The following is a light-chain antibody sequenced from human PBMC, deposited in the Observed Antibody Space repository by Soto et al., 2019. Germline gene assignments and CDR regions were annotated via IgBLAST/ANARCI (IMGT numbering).Light chain of an antibody. Sequence: DIQMTPSPSTLSASVGDRVTITCRASQSVSNWLAWYQQKPGKAPELRIYDASSLESGVPSRFSGSGSGTEVTLTLSGMQTDDFATYFCQQYHSYSGTFGQGTKVEIK. CDR3: QQYHSYSGT. V-gene: IGKV1-5*01. CDR1: QSVSNW. CDR2: DAS. J-gene: IGKJ1*01.